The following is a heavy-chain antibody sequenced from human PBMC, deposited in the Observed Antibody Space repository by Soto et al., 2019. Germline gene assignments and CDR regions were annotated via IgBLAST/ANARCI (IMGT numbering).Heavy chain of an antibody. CDR2: IYYSGST. J-gene: IGHJ5*02. CDR3: ARAGQALIGATAWFDP. V-gene: IGHV4-31*03. CDR1: GGSISSGGYY. D-gene: IGHD1-26*01. Sequence: QVQLQESGPGLVKPSQTLSLTCNVSGGSISSGGYYWSWIRQHPGKGLEWSGYIYYSGSTYYNPSLKCRVTISVDTSKNQFSLKLSSVTAADTAVYYCARAGQALIGATAWFDPWGQGTLVTVSS.